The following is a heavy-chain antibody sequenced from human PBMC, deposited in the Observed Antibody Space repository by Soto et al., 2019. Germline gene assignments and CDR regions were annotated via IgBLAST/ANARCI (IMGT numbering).Heavy chain of an antibody. Sequence: QVQLVQSGAEVKKPGSSVKVSCKASGGTFNTYIITWVRQAPGQGLEWMGGIIPSFGTANYAPKFRGRVTITADDSTTTVYMEVSSLRSEDTAVDLCATVETPGGGPPASPTPHAFVVWGQGTEVTVSS. D-gene: IGHD2-21*02. CDR1: GGTFNTYI. CDR2: IIPSFGTA. V-gene: IGHV1-69*01. CDR3: ATVETPGGGPPASPTPHAFVV. J-gene: IGHJ3*01.